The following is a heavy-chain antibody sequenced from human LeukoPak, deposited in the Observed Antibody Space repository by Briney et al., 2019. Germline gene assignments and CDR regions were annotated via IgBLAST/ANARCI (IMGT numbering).Heavy chain of an antibody. D-gene: IGHD6-19*01. CDR2: INHSGST. Sequence: SETLSLTCAVYGGSFSGYYWSWIRQPPGKGLEWIGEINHSGSTNYNPPLKSRVTISVDTSKNQFSLKLSSVTAADTAVYYCARGFPPLLHSSGWYFDYWGQGTLVTVSS. CDR3: ARGFPPLLHSSGWYFDY. CDR1: GGSFSGYY. J-gene: IGHJ4*02. V-gene: IGHV4-34*01.